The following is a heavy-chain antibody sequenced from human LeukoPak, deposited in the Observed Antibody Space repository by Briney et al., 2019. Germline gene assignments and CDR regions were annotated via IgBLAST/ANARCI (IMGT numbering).Heavy chain of an antibody. V-gene: IGHV4-59*12. Sequence: SETLSLTCTVSGGSISSYYWSWIRQPPGKGLEWIGYIYYSGSTNYNPSLESRVTISVDTSKNQFSLQLNSVTPEDTAVYYCARDSSANSGYDYDAFDIWGQGTMVTVSS. CDR1: GGSISSYY. CDR3: ARDSSANSGYDYDAFDI. J-gene: IGHJ3*02. D-gene: IGHD5-12*01. CDR2: IYYSGST.